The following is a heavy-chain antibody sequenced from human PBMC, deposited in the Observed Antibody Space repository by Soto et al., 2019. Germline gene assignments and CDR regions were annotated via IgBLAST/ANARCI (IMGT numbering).Heavy chain of an antibody. V-gene: IGHV1-18*01. CDR3: ARDDSRYFDWLLLNLDY. CDR2: ISAYNGNT. CDR1: GYTFTSYG. Sequence: QVQLVQSGAEVKKPGASVKVSCKASGYTFTSYGISWVRQAPGQGLEWMGWISAYNGNTNYAQKRQGRVTMTTDTSTSTAYMELRSLRSDDTAVYYCARDDSRYFDWLLLNLDYWGQGTLVTVSS. D-gene: IGHD3-9*01. J-gene: IGHJ4*02.